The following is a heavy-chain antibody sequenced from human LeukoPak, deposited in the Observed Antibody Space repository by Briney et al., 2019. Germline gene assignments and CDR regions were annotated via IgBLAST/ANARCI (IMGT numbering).Heavy chain of an antibody. J-gene: IGHJ3*01. CDR1: GYTFTSYG. CDR3: ARAKTLEPSPSNAFDF. D-gene: IGHD1-1*01. V-gene: IGHV1-18*01. CDR2: ISAYNGNT. Sequence: ASVKVSCKASGYTFTSYGISWVRQAPGQGLEWMGWISAYNGNTNYAQKLQGRVTMTTDTSTSTAYMELRSLTSDDTAVYYCARAKTLEPSPSNAFDFWGQGTMVTVSS.